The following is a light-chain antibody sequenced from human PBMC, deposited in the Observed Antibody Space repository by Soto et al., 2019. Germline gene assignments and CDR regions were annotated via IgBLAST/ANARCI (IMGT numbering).Light chain of an antibody. J-gene: IGLJ1*01. CDR2: DVS. CDR3: GSYTTRSNYG. V-gene: IGLV2-14*03. Sequence: QSVLTQPASVSGSPGQSITISCTGTISDVGSYNYVSWYQQYPGKAPKLMIYDVSTRPSGVSDRFSGSKSGNTASLTISGLRAEDEADYYCGSYTTRSNYGFGTGTKLTVL. CDR1: ISDVGSYNY.